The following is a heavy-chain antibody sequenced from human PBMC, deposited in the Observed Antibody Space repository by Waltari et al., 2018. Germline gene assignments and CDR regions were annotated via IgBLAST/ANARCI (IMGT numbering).Heavy chain of an antibody. CDR3: TREHATYYYDSSGYSPDY. V-gene: IGHV3-49*04. D-gene: IGHD3-22*01. CDR2: IRSKAYGGTT. Sequence: EVQLVESGGGLVQPGRSLRLSWTAAGFTLGDYAMSCVRQAPGKGREWVGFIRSKAYGGTTEYAASVKGRFTISRDDSKSIAYLQMNSLKTEDTAVYYCTREHATYYYDSSGYSPDYWGQGTLVTVSS. J-gene: IGHJ4*02. CDR1: GFTLGDYA.